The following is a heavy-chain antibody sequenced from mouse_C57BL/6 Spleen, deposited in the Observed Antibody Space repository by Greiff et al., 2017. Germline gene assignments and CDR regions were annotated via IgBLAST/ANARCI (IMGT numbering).Heavy chain of an antibody. Sequence: VQLQQSGAELVKPGASVKLSCTASGFNITDYYMHWVKQRTEQGLEWIGRIDPEDGATKYATKFKGKATLTADTSSNTAYLQLSSLPSEDPAVYCRASYYSNYAWFAYWGQGTLVTVSA. V-gene: IGHV14-2*01. CDR3: ASYYSNYAWFAY. CDR1: GFNITDYY. D-gene: IGHD2-5*01. CDR2: IDPEDGAT. J-gene: IGHJ3*01.